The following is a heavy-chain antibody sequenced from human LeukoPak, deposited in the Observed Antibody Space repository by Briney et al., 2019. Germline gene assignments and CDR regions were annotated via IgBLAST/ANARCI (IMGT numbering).Heavy chain of an antibody. CDR1: GFTVSSHY. CDR3: ARGAYSGSYYPNYFDY. Sequence: PGGSLRLSCAASGFTVSSHYMSWVRQAPGKGLEWVSVIYSGGSTYYADSVKGRFTISRDNSKNTLYLQMNSLRAGDTAVYYCARGAYSGSYYPNYFDYWGQGTLVTVSS. CDR2: IYSGGST. D-gene: IGHD1-26*01. J-gene: IGHJ4*02. V-gene: IGHV3-66*01.